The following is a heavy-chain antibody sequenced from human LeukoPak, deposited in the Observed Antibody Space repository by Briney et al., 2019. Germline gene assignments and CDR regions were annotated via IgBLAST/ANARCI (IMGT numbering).Heavy chain of an antibody. CDR3: VKDIFPGGLLEWLLSFALDY. V-gene: IGHV3-64D*06. D-gene: IGHD3-3*01. CDR2: ISSNGGST. Sequence: GGSLRLSCSASGFTFSSYAMHWVRQAPGKGLEYVSAISSNGGSTYYADSVKGRFTISRDNSKNTLYLQMSSLRAEDTAVYYCVKDIFPGGLLEWLLSFALDYWGQGTLVTVSS. CDR1: GFTFSSYA. J-gene: IGHJ4*02.